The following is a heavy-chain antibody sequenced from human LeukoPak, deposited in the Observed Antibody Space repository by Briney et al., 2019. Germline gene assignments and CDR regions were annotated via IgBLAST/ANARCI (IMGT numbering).Heavy chain of an antibody. CDR3: ARVVGGKGWTFDY. V-gene: IGHV1-69*05. D-gene: IGHD3-16*01. Sequence: SVKVSCKASGYTFTSYGISWVRQAPGQGLEWMGGIIPIFGTANYAQKFQGRVTITTDESTSTAYMELSSLRSEDTAVYYCARVVGGKGWTFDYWGQGTLVTVSS. J-gene: IGHJ4*02. CDR2: IIPIFGTA. CDR1: GYTFTSYG.